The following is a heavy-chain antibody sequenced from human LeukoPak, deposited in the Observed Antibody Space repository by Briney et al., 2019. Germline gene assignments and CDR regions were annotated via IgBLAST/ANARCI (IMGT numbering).Heavy chain of an antibody. CDR2: IKQDGSEK. CDR3: ARDRFGTTGTSRPYYFDY. J-gene: IGHJ4*02. D-gene: IGHD1-1*01. CDR1: GFTFSSYW. V-gene: IGHV3-7*03. Sequence: GGSLRLSCAGSGFTFSSYWMSWVRQAPGKGLEWVANIKQDGSEKYYVDSVKGRFTISRDNAKNSLYLQMNSLRAEDTAVYYCARDRFGTTGTSRPYYFDYWGQGTLVTVSS.